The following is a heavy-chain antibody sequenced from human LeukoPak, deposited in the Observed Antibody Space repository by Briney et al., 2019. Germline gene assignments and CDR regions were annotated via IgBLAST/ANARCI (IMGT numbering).Heavy chain of an antibody. Sequence: PSGTLSLTCAVSGGSISNSNWWSWVRQPPGKGLEWIGEIYHSGSTNYNPSLKSRVTISVDKSKNQFSLKLSSVTAADTAVYYCARDDLGIAAAGIYWGQGTLVTVSS. V-gene: IGHV4-4*02. J-gene: IGHJ4*02. CDR2: IYHSGST. CDR3: ARDDLGIAAAGIY. CDR1: GGSISNSNW. D-gene: IGHD6-13*01.